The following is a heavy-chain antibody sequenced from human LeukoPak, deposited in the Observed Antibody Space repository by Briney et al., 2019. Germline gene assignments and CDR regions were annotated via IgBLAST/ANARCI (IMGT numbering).Heavy chain of an antibody. Sequence: PGGSLRLSCAASGFTFSSYWMIWVRQAPGKGLEWVAHINQDGSEKYYVDSVKGRFTFSRDSAKSCLYLQMNRLRAEGTDVYYCGRGKSAAPLTLGYWGQGTLVTVSS. D-gene: IGHD4-23*01. CDR3: GRGKSAAPLTLGY. V-gene: IGHV3-7*01. J-gene: IGHJ4*02. CDR2: INQDGSEK. CDR1: GFTFSSYW.